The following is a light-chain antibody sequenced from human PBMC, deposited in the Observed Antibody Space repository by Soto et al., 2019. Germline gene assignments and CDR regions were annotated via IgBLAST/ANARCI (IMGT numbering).Light chain of an antibody. CDR2: DND. Sequence: QSVLTQPPSVSAAPGQKVTISCSGSSSNIGDNYVSWYQQFPGTAPKLLICDNDKRPSGIPDRFSGSKSGTSATLGITGLQTGDEADYYCATWDSSLSAGVFGGGTKVTVL. CDR1: SSNIGDNY. V-gene: IGLV1-51*01. J-gene: IGLJ2*01. CDR3: ATWDSSLSAGV.